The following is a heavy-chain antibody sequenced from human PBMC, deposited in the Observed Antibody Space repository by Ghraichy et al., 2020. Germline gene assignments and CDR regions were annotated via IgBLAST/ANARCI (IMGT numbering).Heavy chain of an antibody. CDR1: GFSLSTSGVG. Sequence: QILSLTCTFSGFSLSTSGVGVGWIRQPPGKALEWLALIYWNDDKRYSPSLKSRLTITKDTSKNQVVLTMTNMDPVDTATYYCARWSAYYDFWSGYSPEHYFDYWGQGTLVTVSS. V-gene: IGHV2-5*01. CDR3: ARWSAYYDFWSGYSPEHYFDY. CDR2: IYWNDDK. J-gene: IGHJ4*02. D-gene: IGHD3-3*01.